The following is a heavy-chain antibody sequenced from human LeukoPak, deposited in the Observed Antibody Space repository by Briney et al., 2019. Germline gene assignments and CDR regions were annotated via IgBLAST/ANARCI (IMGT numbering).Heavy chain of an antibody. CDR1: GYTFTSYG. CDR2: ISAYNGNT. CDR3: ARDGKELLPLDWFDP. J-gene: IGHJ5*02. Sequence: ASVKVSCKASGYTFTSYGISWVRQAPGQGLEWMGWISAYNGNTNYAQKLQGRVTMTTDTSTSTAYMELRSLRSDDTAVYYCARDGKELLPLDWFDPWGQGTPVTVSS. D-gene: IGHD1-26*01. V-gene: IGHV1-18*01.